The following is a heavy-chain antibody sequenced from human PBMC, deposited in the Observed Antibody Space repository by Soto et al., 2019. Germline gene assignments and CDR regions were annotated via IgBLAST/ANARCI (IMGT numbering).Heavy chain of an antibody. CDR2: ISYDGSNK. Sequence: QVQLVESGGGVVQPGRSLRLSCAASGFTFSSYAMHWVRQAPGKGLEWVAVISYDGSNKYYADSVKGRFTISRDNSKNTLYLQMNRLRAEDKAVDYCARCSGGSGYYYYGMDVWGQGTTVTVSS. CDR3: ARCSGGSGYYYYGMDV. CDR1: GFTFSSYA. J-gene: IGHJ6*02. V-gene: IGHV3-30-3*01. D-gene: IGHD2-15*01.